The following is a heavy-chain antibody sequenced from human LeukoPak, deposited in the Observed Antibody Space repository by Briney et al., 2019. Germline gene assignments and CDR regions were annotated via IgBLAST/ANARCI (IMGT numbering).Heavy chain of an antibody. J-gene: IGHJ4*02. V-gene: IGHV3-23*01. CDR1: GFTFSRYG. Sequence: GGSLRLSCAASGFTFSRYGMSWVRQAPGKGLEWVSGISGSGGRTHYADSVKGRFTISRDNSKNTLYLQMNSLRAEDTAVYYCARGGAYYYDSSGYLDYWGQGTLVTVSS. D-gene: IGHD3-22*01. CDR3: ARGGAYYYDSSGYLDY. CDR2: ISGSGGRT.